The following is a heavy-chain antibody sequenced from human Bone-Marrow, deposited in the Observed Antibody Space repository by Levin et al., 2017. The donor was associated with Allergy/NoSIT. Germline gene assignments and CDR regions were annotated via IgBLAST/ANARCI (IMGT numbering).Heavy chain of an antibody. CDR2: IKQDGSEK. Sequence: GESLKISCAASGFTFSSYWMSWVRQAPGKGLEWVANIKQDGSEKYYVDSVKGRFTISRDNAKNSLYLQMNSLRAEDTAVYYCAREDNRRTGHVVVAATGFDYWGQGTLVTVSS. D-gene: IGHD2-15*01. CDR3: AREDNRRTGHVVVAATGFDY. V-gene: IGHV3-7*03. J-gene: IGHJ4*02. CDR1: GFTFSSYW.